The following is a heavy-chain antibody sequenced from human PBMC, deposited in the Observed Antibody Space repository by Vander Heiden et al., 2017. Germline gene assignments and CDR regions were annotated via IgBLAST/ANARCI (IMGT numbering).Heavy chain of an antibody. CDR3: ARDPRAYGATFDY. CDR1: GFTFSDYY. CDR2: ISSSGSSI. J-gene: IGHJ4*02. D-gene: IGHD2-21*01. Sequence: QVQLVESGGVLVKPGGSLRLSCAASGFTFSDYYMNWIRQAPGTGREWVSDISSSGSSIHYADSVRGRFTISRDNAQNLLYLQMNSLRAEDTAVYYCARDPRAYGATFDYWGQGTLVTVSS. V-gene: IGHV3-11*01.